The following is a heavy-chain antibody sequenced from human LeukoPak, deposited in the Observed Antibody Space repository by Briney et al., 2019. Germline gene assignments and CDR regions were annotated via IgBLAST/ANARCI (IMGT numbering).Heavy chain of an antibody. CDR3: ARGTVTMVDY. CDR2: IYSGGST. Sequence: GGSLTLSCAASGFTVSSNYMSWVRQAPGRGLEWVSVIYSGGSTYYADSVKGRFTISRDNSKNTLFLQMNSLRAGDTAVYYCARGTVTMVDYWGQGTLVTVSS. D-gene: IGHD3-10*01. V-gene: IGHV3-66*01. J-gene: IGHJ4*02. CDR1: GFTVSSNY.